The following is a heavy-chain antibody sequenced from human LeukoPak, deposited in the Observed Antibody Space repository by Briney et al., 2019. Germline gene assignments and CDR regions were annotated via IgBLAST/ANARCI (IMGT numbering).Heavy chain of an antibody. CDR2: IYYSGST. V-gene: IGHV4-39*01. CDR3: ARVVGDTTKYYGMDV. Sequence: PSETLSLTCTVSGGSISSSSYYWGWIRQPPGKGLEWIGSIYYSGSTYYNPSLKSRVTISVDTSKNQFSLKLSSVTAADTAVYYCARVVGDTTKYYGMDVWGQGTTVTVSS. J-gene: IGHJ6*02. CDR1: GGSISSSSYY. D-gene: IGHD3-22*01.